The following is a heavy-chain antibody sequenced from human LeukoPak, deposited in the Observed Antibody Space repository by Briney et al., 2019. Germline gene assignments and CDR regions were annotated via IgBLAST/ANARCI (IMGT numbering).Heavy chain of an antibody. D-gene: IGHD3-16*01. CDR3: TRRGAASDAFDI. V-gene: IGHV3-74*01. J-gene: IGHJ3*02. CDR1: GFTFSSYW. Sequence: GGSLRLSCAASGFTFSSYWMHWVRQAPGKGLVWVSRIKYDGSSTNYADSVKGRFTISRDNAKNTLYLQMNSLRAEDTAVYYCTRRGAASDAFDIWGQGTMVTVSS. CDR2: IKYDGSST.